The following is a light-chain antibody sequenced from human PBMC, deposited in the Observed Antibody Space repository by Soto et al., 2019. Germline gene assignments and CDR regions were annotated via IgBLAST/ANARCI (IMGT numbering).Light chain of an antibody. CDR1: SSDVGAYNS. V-gene: IGLV2-8*01. CDR2: EVN. J-gene: IGLJ2*01. Sequence: QSVLTQPPSASGSPGQSVTISCTGTSSDVGAYNSVSWYQHYPGKAPKLLIYEVNKRPSGVPDRFSGSKSGNTASLTVPGLQAEDEADYYCSSYAGATNLVFGGGTKLTVL. CDR3: SSYAGATNLV.